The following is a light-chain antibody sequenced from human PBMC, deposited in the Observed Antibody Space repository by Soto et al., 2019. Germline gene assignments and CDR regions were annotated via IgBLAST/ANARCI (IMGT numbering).Light chain of an antibody. V-gene: IGKV3-15*01. Sequence: DIVMTQSPATLSVSPGERATLSCRASQSVSSKLAWFQQKPGQAPSLLIYGVSTRATGVPVRFSGSGSGTEFTLTVNSLQSEDFAVYYCQQYNNWPHTFGQGTKVDIK. CDR2: GVS. CDR3: QQYNNWPHT. CDR1: QSVSSK. J-gene: IGKJ2*01.